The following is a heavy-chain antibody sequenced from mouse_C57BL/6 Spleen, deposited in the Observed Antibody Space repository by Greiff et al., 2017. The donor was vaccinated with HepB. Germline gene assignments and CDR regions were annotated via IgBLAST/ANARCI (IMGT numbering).Heavy chain of an antibody. Sequence: QVHVKQPGAELVKPGASVKLSCKASGYTFTSYWMHWVKQRPGRGLEWIGRIDPNSGGTKYNEKFKSKATLTVDKPSSTAYMQLSSLTSEDSAVYYCARRTPHYYGSSMDYWGQGTSVTVSS. J-gene: IGHJ4*01. CDR3: ARRTPHYYGSSMDY. V-gene: IGHV1-72*01. D-gene: IGHD1-1*01. CDR1: GYTFTSYW. CDR2: IDPNSGGT.